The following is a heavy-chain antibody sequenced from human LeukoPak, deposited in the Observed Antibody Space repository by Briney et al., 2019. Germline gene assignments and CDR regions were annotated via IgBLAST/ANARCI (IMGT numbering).Heavy chain of an antibody. J-gene: IGHJ4*02. CDR1: GFTFGSSG. Sequence: PGRSLRLSCAASGFTFGSSGMHWVRQAPGKGLEWVAAIWYDGSKKCYANSVKGRFTISRDDSKNTVYLQMNSLRAEDTAVYYCARDPERSPVGGGQGTLVTVSS. CDR2: IWYDGSKK. V-gene: IGHV3-33*01. D-gene: IGHD3-16*01. CDR3: ARDPERSPVG.